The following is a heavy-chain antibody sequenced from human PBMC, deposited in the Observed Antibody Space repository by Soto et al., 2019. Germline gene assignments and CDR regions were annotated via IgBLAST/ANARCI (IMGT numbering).Heavy chain of an antibody. CDR1: GYTFSSYG. Sequence: VSVKVSCKASGYTFSSYGISWVRQAPGQGLEWMGWISGYNGNRKYAEKVLGRVTMTTDTSTSTAYMELRSLRSDDTAVYYCAREGLRLGDYDAFDFWGQGTMVTVSS. V-gene: IGHV1-18*04. J-gene: IGHJ3*01. D-gene: IGHD3-16*01. CDR3: AREGLRLGDYDAFDF. CDR2: ISGYNGNR.